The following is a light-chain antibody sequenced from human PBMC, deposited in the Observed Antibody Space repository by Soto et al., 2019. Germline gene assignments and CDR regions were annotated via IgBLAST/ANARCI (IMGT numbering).Light chain of an antibody. CDR3: HQTFNTPQT. Sequence: DVQLTQSPSSLSASVGDRVTITCRASQNMNSYLNWYQQRPGTAPKFMIYAASSLQSGVPSRFSGSESGTDFTLIISGLQPEDCGFYFCHQTFNTPQTFGQGTKLEI. J-gene: IGKJ2*01. CDR1: QNMNSY. V-gene: IGKV1-39*01. CDR2: AAS.